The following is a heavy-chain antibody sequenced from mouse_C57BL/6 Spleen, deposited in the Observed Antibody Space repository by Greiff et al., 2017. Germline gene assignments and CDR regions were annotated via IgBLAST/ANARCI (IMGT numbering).Heavy chain of an antibody. Sequence: VQLQQSGPELVKPGASVKISCKASGYAFSSSWMNWVKQRPGKGLEWIGRIYPGDGDTNYNGKFKGKATLTADTSSSTAYMQLSSLTSEDSAVYFWAREGVLYGSTPGFAYWGQGTLVTVAA. CDR1: GYAFSSSW. J-gene: IGHJ3*01. CDR2: IYPGDGDT. CDR3: AREGVLYGSTPGFAY. V-gene: IGHV1-82*01. D-gene: IGHD1-1*01.